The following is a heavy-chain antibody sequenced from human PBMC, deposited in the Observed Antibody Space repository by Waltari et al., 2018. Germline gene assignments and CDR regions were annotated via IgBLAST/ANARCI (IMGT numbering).Heavy chain of an antibody. CDR3: ARESGNRCGGDCYPLYYYYYYGMDV. CDR2: ISSSSSTI. CDR1: GFTFSSYS. Sequence: EVQLVESGGGLVQPGGSLRLSCAASGFTFSSYSMNWVRQAPGQGLEWVSSISSSSSTIYYADSVKGRFTISRDNAKNSLYLQMNSLRAEDTAVYYCARESGNRCGGDCYPLYYYYYYGMDVWGQGTTVTVSS. J-gene: IGHJ6*02. D-gene: IGHD2-21*02. V-gene: IGHV3-48*01.